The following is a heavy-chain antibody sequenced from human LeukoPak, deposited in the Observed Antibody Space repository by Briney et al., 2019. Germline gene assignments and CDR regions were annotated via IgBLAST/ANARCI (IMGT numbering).Heavy chain of an antibody. D-gene: IGHD3-22*01. CDR1: GYTFTGYY. CDR3: ARYYSDSSGYYWYFDY. CDR2: INPNSGGT. J-gene: IGHJ4*02. V-gene: IGHV1-2*06. Sequence: ASVKVSCKASGYTFTGYYMHWVRQAPGQGLEWMGRINPNSGGTNYAQKFQGRVTMTRDTSISTAYMELSRLRSDDTAVYYCARYYSDSSGYYWYFDYWGQGTLVTVSS.